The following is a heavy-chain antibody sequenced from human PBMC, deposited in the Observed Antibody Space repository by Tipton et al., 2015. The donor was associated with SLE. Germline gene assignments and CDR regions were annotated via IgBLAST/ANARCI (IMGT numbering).Heavy chain of an antibody. Sequence: TLSLTCTVSGVSISSYYWSWIRQPPGKELEWIAFIFYSGTTSYNPSLKSRVTISGDTSKNQLSLKLSSVTAADTAVYYCARHYAFTFDYWGQGTLVTVSS. CDR3: ARHYAFTFDY. J-gene: IGHJ4*02. CDR2: IFYSGTT. V-gene: IGHV4-59*08. D-gene: IGHD2-2*01. CDR1: GVSISSYY.